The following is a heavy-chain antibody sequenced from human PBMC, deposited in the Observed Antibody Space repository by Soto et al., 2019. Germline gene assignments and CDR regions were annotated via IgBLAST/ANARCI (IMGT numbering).Heavy chain of an antibody. D-gene: IGHD3-22*01. CDR3: ARAYYDTSGYRLDP. J-gene: IGHJ5*02. V-gene: IGHV4-59*01. CDR2: IYYSDSI. Sequence: QVHLQESGPGLVRPSETLSLTCTVSGGSIGSYYWSWIRQPPGKGLEWFGYIYYSDSINYNPSLKSRVFTSDDTSKNQISLRLSSVTAAETATYYCARAYYDTSGYRLDPWGQGILVTVSS. CDR1: GGSIGSYY.